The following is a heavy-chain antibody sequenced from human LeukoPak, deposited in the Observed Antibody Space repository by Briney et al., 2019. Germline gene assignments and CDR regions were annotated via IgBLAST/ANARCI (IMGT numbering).Heavy chain of an antibody. CDR3: ARGPHWDPHFDY. V-gene: IGHV1-2*02. CDR1: GFTFTAYY. CDR2: INPNSGGT. Sequence: ASVKVSCKPSGFTFTAYYMHWVRQAPGQGLEWMGWINPNSGGTNYAQKFQGRVTMTRDTSISTAYMELSRLRSDDTAVYYCARGPHWDPHFDYWGQGTLVTVSS. J-gene: IGHJ4*02. D-gene: IGHD7-27*01.